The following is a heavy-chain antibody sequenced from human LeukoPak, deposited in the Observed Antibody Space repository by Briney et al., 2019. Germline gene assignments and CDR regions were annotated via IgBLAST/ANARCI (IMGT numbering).Heavy chain of an antibody. CDR1: GFTFSSYS. V-gene: IGHV3-21*01. D-gene: IGHD4-17*01. CDR2: ISSSSSYI. CDR3: AREVAVTTEGGYFDY. Sequence: GGSLRLSCAASGFTFSSYSMNWVRQAPGKGLEWVSSISSSSSYIYYADSVKGRFTISRDNAKNSLYLQMNSLRAEDTAVYYCAREVAVTTEGGYFDYWGQGTLVTVSS. J-gene: IGHJ4*02.